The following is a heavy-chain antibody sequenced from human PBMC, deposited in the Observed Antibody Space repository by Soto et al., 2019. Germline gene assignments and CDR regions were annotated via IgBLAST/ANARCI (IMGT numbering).Heavy chain of an antibody. CDR1: GFTFRACA. CDR2: ISGSGGST. CDR3: AKWGWGGQQPLR. D-gene: IGHD6-13*01. J-gene: IGHJ4*02. V-gene: IGHV3-23*01. Sequence: EVQLLESGGGLVKPGGSLRLSCAASGFTFRACAMSWVRQAPGKGLEWVSAISGSGGSTYYADSVKGRFTISRDNSKNTLYLQMNSLRAEDTAVYYCAKWGWGGQQPLRWGQGTLVTVSS.